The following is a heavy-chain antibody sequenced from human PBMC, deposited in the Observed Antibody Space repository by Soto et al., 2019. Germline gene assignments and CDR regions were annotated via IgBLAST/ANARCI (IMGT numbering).Heavy chain of an antibody. CDR3: AEDRRGAYCRGGTCYSPDY. D-gene: IGHD2-15*01. J-gene: IGHJ4*02. V-gene: IGHV3-23*01. CDR2: ISGTGGT. Sequence: EVQLWESGGGLVQPGGSLRLSCAVSGFTFSSYVMTWVRQAPGKGLEWVSAISGTGGTYYEDYVKGGFTISRDNSKNALYLQMNSLRDEDTAVYYCAEDRRGAYCRGGTCYSPDYWGQGTLVIVSS. CDR1: GFTFSSYV.